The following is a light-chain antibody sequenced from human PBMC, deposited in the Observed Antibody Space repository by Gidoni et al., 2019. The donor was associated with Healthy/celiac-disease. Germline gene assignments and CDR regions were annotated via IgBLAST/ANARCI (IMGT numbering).Light chain of an antibody. J-gene: IGKJ1*01. CDR3: QQYNSFSWT. V-gene: IGKV1-5*03. CDR1: QSISSW. CDR2: KAS. Sequence: DIQMTQSPSTLSASVGDRVTITCRASQSISSWLAWYQQSPGKAPNLLIYKASSLESGVPSRFSGSGSGTEFTLTISSLQPDDFATYYCQQYNSFSWTFXQXTKVEIK.